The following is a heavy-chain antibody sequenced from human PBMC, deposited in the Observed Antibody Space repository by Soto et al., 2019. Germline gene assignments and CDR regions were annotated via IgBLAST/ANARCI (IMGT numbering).Heavy chain of an antibody. J-gene: IGHJ4*02. D-gene: IGHD3-10*01. CDR3: ARHRGGTERHHDY. CDR1: GGSISSYL. CDR2: IHYSGTT. V-gene: IGHV4-59*08. Sequence: QVQLQESGPGLARPSETLSLTCTVSGGSISSYLWSWIRQPPGKGLEYIGYIHYSGTTNYNPSLKSRVTISVDTSKNQFSLKLSSVTAADTAVYYCARHRGGTERHHDYWGQGTLVTVSS.